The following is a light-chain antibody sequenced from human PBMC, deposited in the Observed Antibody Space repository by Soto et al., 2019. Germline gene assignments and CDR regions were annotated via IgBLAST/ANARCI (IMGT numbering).Light chain of an antibody. CDR3: QHANSFPFT. J-gene: IGKJ3*01. CDR1: QVINNW. V-gene: IGKV1-12*02. Sequence: DIQMTQSPSSVSASVGDRVTITCRASQVINNWLAWYQQKPGKAPNLLIYAASTLQTGVPSRFSGSGSGTDITLTISSLPPEYFATYYCQHANSFPFTFGPGTKVDIK. CDR2: AAS.